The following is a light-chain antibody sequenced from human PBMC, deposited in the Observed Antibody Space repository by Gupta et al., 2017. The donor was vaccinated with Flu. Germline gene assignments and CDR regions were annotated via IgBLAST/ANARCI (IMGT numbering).Light chain of an antibody. J-gene: IGLJ3*02. CDR1: NIEYKI. CDR2: DDD. CDR3: QVWDSSSDLWV. Sequence: SSVLTQPPSVSVAPGQTARISCGGDNIEYKIVHWYQQEPGQAPVLVVYDDDDRPSGIPERFSGSSSAHTATLTISRVEAGDEADYYCQVWDSSSDLWVFGGGTELTVL. V-gene: IGLV3-21*02.